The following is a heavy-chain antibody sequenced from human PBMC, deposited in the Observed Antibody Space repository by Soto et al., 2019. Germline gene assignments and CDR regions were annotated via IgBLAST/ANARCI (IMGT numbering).Heavy chain of an antibody. Sequence: QVQLQQWGAGLLKPSETLSLTCAVYGGSFSGYYWSWIRQPPGKGLEWIGEINHSGSTNYNPSLKSRVTISVDTYKNQFSLKLSSVTAADTAVYYCARGTGYCSGGSSRFDYWGQGTLVTVSS. CDR1: GGSFSGYY. V-gene: IGHV4-34*01. D-gene: IGHD2-15*01. CDR2: INHSGST. J-gene: IGHJ4*02. CDR3: ARGTGYCSGGSSRFDY.